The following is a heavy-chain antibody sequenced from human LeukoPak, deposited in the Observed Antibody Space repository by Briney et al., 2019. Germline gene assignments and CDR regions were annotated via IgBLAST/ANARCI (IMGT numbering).Heavy chain of an antibody. J-gene: IGHJ4*02. Sequence: GGSLRLSCAASGFTFSSYWMHWVRQAPGKELVWVSRINSDGSSTSYADSVKGRFTISRDNAKNTLYLQMNSLRAEDTAVYYCASLCSSTSCYSQSYWGQGTLVTVSS. CDR2: INSDGSST. CDR1: GFTFSSYW. D-gene: IGHD2-2*02. V-gene: IGHV3-74*01. CDR3: ASLCSSTSCYSQSY.